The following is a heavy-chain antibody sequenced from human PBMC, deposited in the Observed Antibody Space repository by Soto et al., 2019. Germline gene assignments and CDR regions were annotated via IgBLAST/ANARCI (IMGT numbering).Heavy chain of an antibody. CDR1: GFTFGDYA. V-gene: IGHV3-49*04. CDR3: SRPETFYYDSSDYSALDY. J-gene: IGHJ4*02. Sequence: SLRLSCTASGFTFGDYAMGWVRQAPGKGLEWVGFIRSNTYGGTTEYAASVKGRFTISRDDSKSIAYLQMNSLKTEDTAVYYCSRPETFYYDSSDYSALDYWGQGTLVTVSS. D-gene: IGHD3-22*01. CDR2: IRSNTYGGTT.